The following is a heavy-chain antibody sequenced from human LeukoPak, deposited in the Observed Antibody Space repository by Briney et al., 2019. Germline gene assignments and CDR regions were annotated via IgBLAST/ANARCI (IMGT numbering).Heavy chain of an antibody. CDR1: GGSLSSGGYY. CDR2: IYYSGST. D-gene: IGHD3-22*01. CDR3: ARAQTYYYDSSGPFQIDY. J-gene: IGHJ4*02. V-gene: IGHV4-31*03. Sequence: SQTLSLTCTVSGGSLSSGGYYWSWIRQHPGTGLEWIGYIYYSGSTYYNPSLKSRVTISVDTSKNQFSLKLSSVTAADTAVYYCARAQTYYYDSSGPFQIDYWGQGTLVTVSS.